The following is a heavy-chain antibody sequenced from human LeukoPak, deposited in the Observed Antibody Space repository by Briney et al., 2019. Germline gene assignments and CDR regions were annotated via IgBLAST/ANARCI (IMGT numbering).Heavy chain of an antibody. D-gene: IGHD6-19*01. J-gene: IGHJ4*02. CDR3: AKSSSGWYRYYYFDY. CDR2: ISGSGGST. V-gene: IGHV3-23*01. Sequence: GGSLRLSCAASGFTFSSYAMSWVRQAPGKGLEWVSAISGSGGSTYYADSVKGRFTISRDNSKNTLYLQMNRLRAEDTAVYYCAKSSSGWYRYYYFDYWGQGTLVTVSS. CDR1: GFTFSSYA.